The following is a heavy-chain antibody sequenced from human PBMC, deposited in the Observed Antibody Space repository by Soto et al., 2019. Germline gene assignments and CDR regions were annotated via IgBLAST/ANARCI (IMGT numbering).Heavy chain of an antibody. CDR2: LYRGGGT. Sequence: EVQLVESGGGLIQPGGSLRLSCAASGFTVSSNNMNWVRQAPGKGLEWVSVLYRGGGTSYADSVKGRFTISRDNSKNTLYFPMNSLRAEDTAVYYCARDGGITVDGTLDYWGQGTLVTVSS. J-gene: IGHJ4*02. V-gene: IGHV3-53*01. CDR3: ARDGGITVDGTLDY. D-gene: IGHD6-13*01. CDR1: GFTVSSNN.